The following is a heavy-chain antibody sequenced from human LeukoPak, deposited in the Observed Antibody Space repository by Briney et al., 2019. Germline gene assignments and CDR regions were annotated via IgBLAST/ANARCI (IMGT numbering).Heavy chain of an antibody. CDR1: GFTFTDYY. CDR2: ISSSSSYT. CDR3: ARNTETAIPLPYYFDY. V-gene: IGHV3-11*06. D-gene: IGHD2-21*02. J-gene: IGHJ4*02. Sequence: GGSLRLSCAAFGFTFTDYYMSWIRQAPGKGLEWVSYISSSSSYTNYADSVKGRFTISRDNAKNSLYLQMNSLRSEDTAVYYCARNTETAIPLPYYFDYWGQGTLVTVSS.